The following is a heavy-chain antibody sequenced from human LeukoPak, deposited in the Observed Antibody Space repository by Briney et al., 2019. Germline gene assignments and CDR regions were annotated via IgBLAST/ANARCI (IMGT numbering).Heavy chain of an antibody. CDR3: ARDGGGYSYGGAFDY. Sequence: SVKVSCKASGGTFSSYAISWVRQAPGQGLEWMGGIIPIFGTANYAQKFQGRVTITADESTSTAYMELSSLRSEDTAVYYCARDGGGYSYGGAFDYWGQGTLVTVSS. CDR1: GGTFSSYA. J-gene: IGHJ4*02. V-gene: IGHV1-69*13. CDR2: IIPIFGTA. D-gene: IGHD5-18*01.